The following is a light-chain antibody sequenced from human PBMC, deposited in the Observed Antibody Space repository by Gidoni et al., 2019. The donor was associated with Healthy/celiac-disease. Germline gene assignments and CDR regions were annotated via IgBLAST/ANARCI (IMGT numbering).Light chain of an antibody. V-gene: IGLV1-40*01. J-gene: IGLJ2*01. Sequence: QSVLTQPPSVSVAPGQRVTISCTGSSSNIGAGYDVHWYQQLPGTAPELLSYGNSNRPSGVPDRFSGSKSGTSASLAITGLQAEDEADYYCQSYDSSLRVFGGGTKLTVL. CDR1: SSNIGAGYD. CDR3: QSYDSSLRV. CDR2: GNS.